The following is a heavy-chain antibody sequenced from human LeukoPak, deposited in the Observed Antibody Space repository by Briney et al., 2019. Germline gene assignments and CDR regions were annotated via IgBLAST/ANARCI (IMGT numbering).Heavy chain of an antibody. CDR3: ARAAIVLGWGDNWFDP. CDR2: IYHSGST. CDR1: GVSISSGHW. V-gene: IGHV4-4*02. J-gene: IGHJ5*02. D-gene: IGHD2-2*02. Sequence: SETLSLTCAVSGVSISSGHWWSWVRQPPGKGLEWIGEIYHSGSTNYNASLKSRVTISVDTSKNQLSLKLSSVTAADTAVYYCARAAIVLGWGDNWFDPWGQGTLVTVSS.